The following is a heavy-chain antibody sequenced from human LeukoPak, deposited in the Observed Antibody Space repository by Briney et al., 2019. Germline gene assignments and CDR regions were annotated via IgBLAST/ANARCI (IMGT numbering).Heavy chain of an antibody. CDR2: ISGSGGST. CDR3: AKGSSGWYGAAFENY. CDR1: GFTFSSYA. D-gene: IGHD6-19*01. Sequence: GGSLRLSCAASGFTFSSYAMSWVRQAPGKGLELVPVISGSGGSTYYADSVKGRFTISRDNSKNTLYLQMNSLRAEDTAVYYCAKGSSGWYGAAFENYWGQGTLVTVSS. V-gene: IGHV3-23*01. J-gene: IGHJ4*02.